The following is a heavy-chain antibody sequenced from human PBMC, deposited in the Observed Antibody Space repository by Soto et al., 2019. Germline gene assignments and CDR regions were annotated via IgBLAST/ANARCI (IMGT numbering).Heavy chain of an antibody. CDR3: ARVFDTYYFDS. CDR1: GFTFSSYV. D-gene: IGHD3-9*01. CDR2: IWSDGNNK. Sequence: GGSLRLSCAASGFTFSSYVMHWVRQAPGKGLEWVAVIWSDGNNKYYADSVKGRFTISRDNSKKTLYLQMNSPRAEDTAVYYCARVFDTYYFDSWGQGNMVTVSS. J-gene: IGHJ4*02. V-gene: IGHV3-33*01.